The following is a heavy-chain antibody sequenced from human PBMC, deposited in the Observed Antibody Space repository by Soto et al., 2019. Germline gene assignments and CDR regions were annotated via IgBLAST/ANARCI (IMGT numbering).Heavy chain of an antibody. D-gene: IGHD6-19*01. CDR3: ASLPVEGGWYGY. CDR2: INAGNGNT. Sequence: QVQLVQSGAEVKKPGASVKVSCKASGYTFTSYAMHWVRQAPGQRLEWMGWINAGNGNTKYSQKFQGSVTITRVTSASTAYMELSSLRSEDTAVYYCASLPVEGGWYGYWGQGTLVTVSS. CDR1: GYTFTSYA. J-gene: IGHJ4*02. V-gene: IGHV1-3*01.